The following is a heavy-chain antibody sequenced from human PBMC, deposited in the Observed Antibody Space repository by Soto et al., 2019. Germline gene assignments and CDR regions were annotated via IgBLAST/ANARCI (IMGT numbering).Heavy chain of an antibody. CDR1: GFRFDDYG. CDR3: AKSMGGTANGMDV. J-gene: IGHJ6*02. CDR2: ISYYSGSI. Sequence: GGSLRLSCAASGFRFDDYGMHWVRQVPGEGLEWVSGISYYSGSIGYADSVKCRFTISRDNAKNSLYLQMNSLRAEDTVLYYCAKSMGGTANGMDVWGQGITVTVSS. V-gene: IGHV3-9*01. D-gene: IGHD2-15*01.